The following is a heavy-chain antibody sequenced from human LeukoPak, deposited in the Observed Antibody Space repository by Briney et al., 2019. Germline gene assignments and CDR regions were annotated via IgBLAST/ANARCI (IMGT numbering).Heavy chain of an antibody. V-gene: IGHV3-7*01. Sequence: GGSLRLSCAASGFTFGSYWMSWVRQPPGKGLEWVGNINQDGSEKYYVDSVKGRLTISRDNAKNSLYLQMNSLRAEDTAVYYCARDRSRFLLWGQGTMVTVSS. CDR1: GFTFGSYW. CDR2: INQDGSEK. D-gene: IGHD6-13*01. CDR3: ARDRSRFLL. J-gene: IGHJ3*01.